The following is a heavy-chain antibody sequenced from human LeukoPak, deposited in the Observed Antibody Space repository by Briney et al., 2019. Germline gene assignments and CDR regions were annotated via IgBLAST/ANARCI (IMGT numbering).Heavy chain of an antibody. V-gene: IGHV5-51*01. CDR1: GFTLSTYW. Sequence: GESLKISCKGSGFTLSTYWIAWVRQMPGKGLEWMGIIYPDDSHTIYSPSFQGQVTISVDKSISTAYLQWSSLKASDTAMYYCARCISSGYYYSDYWGQGTLVTVSS. CDR2: IYPDDSHT. CDR3: ARCISSGYYYSDY. J-gene: IGHJ4*02. D-gene: IGHD3-22*01.